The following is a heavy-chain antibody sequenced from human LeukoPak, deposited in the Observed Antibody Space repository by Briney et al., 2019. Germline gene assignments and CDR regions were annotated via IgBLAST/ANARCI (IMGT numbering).Heavy chain of an antibody. Sequence: GASVKVSCKASGYTFTSYGISWVRQAPGQGLEWMGWISAYNGNTNYAQKLQGRVTMTEDTSTDTAYMELSSLRSEDTAVYYCATEYYYDSSGYFPSAFDIWGQGTMVTVSS. V-gene: IGHV1-18*01. J-gene: IGHJ3*02. CDR2: ISAYNGNT. CDR1: GYTFTSYG. D-gene: IGHD3-22*01. CDR3: ATEYYYDSSGYFPSAFDI.